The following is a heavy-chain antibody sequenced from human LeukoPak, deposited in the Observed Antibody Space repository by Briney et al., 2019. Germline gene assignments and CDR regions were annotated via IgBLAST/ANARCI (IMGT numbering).Heavy chain of an antibody. CDR1: GFTFSSYA. CDR3: AKAGRGSGSYYYFDY. J-gene: IGHJ4*02. CDR2: ISGSGGTT. D-gene: IGHD3-10*01. Sequence: GGSLRLSCAASGFTFSSYAMTWVRQAPGKGLEWVSSISGSGGTTYYADSVKGRFTISRDNSKNTLYLQMNSLRAEDTAVYYCAKAGRGSGSYYYFDYWGQGTLVTVSP. V-gene: IGHV3-23*01.